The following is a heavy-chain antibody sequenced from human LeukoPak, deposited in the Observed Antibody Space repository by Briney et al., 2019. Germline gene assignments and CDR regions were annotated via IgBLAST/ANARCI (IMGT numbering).Heavy chain of an antibody. CDR2: ITGDGITT. Sequence: GGSLRLSCEASGFTFSSFWMHWVRQAPGKGLVWVARITGDGITTNYADPAKGRFTVSIDNAKNKVYLQMNSLRAEDTAVYYCAKDLHEIAADYWGQGTLVTVAS. J-gene: IGHJ4*02. V-gene: IGHV3-74*01. CDR1: GFTFSSFW. CDR3: AKDLHEIAADY. D-gene: IGHD2-21*01.